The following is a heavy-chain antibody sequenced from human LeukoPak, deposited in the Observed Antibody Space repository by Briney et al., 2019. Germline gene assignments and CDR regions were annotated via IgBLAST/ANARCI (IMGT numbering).Heavy chain of an antibody. D-gene: IGHD6-19*01. V-gene: IGHV1-18*01. CDR1: GYTFSSYG. CDR2: ISAYNGNT. CDR3: ARDSSGWYWFDP. J-gene: IGHJ5*02. Sequence: ASVKVSCKASGYTFSSYGISWVRQAPGQGLEWMGWISAYNGNTNYAQKLQGRVTMTTDTSTSTAYMELRSLRSDDTAVYYCARDSSGWYWFDPWGQGTLVTVPS.